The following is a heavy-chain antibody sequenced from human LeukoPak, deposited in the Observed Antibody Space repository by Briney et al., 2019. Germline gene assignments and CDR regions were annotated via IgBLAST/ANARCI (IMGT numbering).Heavy chain of an antibody. D-gene: IGHD2-2*01. CDR3: ARRAYCTSCYSRLHWFDP. V-gene: IGHV4-39*01. CDR1: GGSISSSSYY. CDR2: IYYSGST. J-gene: IGHJ5*02. Sequence: SETLSLTCTVSGGSISSSSYYWGWIRQPPGKGLEWIGYIYYSGSTYYNPSLKSRVTISVDTSKNQFSLKLSSVTAADTAVYYCARRAYCTSCYSRLHWFDPWGQGTLVTVSS.